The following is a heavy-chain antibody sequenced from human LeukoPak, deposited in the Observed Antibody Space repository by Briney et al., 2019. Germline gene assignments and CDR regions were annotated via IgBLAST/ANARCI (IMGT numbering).Heavy chain of an antibody. Sequence: ASVKVPCKASGYSFTYYYIHWVRQAPGQGLEWMGWISPDSGGTNNAQEFQGRVTMTRDTSISTAYMEVNRLRSDDTAVYFCAIKTSYSDFDYWGQGTLVTVSS. J-gene: IGHJ4*02. D-gene: IGHD2-15*01. CDR3: AIKTSYSDFDY. V-gene: IGHV1-2*02. CDR2: ISPDSGGT. CDR1: GYSFTYYY.